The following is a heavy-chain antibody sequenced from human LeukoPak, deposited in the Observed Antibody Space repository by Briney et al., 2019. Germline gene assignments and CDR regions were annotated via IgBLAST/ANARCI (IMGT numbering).Heavy chain of an antibody. CDR2: IYHSGST. V-gene: IGHV4-30-2*01. J-gene: IGHJ6*03. D-gene: IGHD2-21*01. CDR3: ARDPLVNGRYMDV. Sequence: PSETLSLTCTVSGGSISSGGYYWSWIRQPPGKGLEWIGYIYHSGSTYYNPSLKSRVTISVDRSKNQFSLKLSSVTAADTAVYYCARDPLVNGRYMDVWGKGTTVTVSS. CDR1: GGSISSGGYY.